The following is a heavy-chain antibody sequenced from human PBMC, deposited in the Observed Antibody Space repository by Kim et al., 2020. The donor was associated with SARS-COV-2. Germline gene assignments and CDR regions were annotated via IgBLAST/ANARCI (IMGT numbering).Heavy chain of an antibody. CDR2: MNPNSGNT. D-gene: IGHD3-16*01. V-gene: IGHV1-8*01. J-gene: IGHJ4*02. CDR1: GYTFTSYD. CDR3: ARGEESRPTYTFDY. Sequence: ASVKVSCKASGYTFTSYDINWVRQATGQGLEWMGWMNPNSGNTGYAQKFQGRVTMTRNTSISTAYMDLSSLRSEDTAVYYCARGEESRPTYTFDYWGQGTLVTVSS.